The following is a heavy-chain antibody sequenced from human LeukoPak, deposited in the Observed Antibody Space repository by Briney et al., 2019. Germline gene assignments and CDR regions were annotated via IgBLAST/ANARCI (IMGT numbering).Heavy chain of an antibody. Sequence: GESLKISCKGFGYTFTNYWIAWVRQMPGKGLEWMGIIYPGDSDIRYSPSFHGQVSISADKSVSAAYLPGNSLNASRTPSFYFPRHRSMGQPYLDSWGQGTLVSVSS. D-gene: IGHD2-8*01. CDR3: PRHRSMGQPYLDS. CDR2: IYPGDSDI. CDR1: GYTFTNYW. V-gene: IGHV5-51*01. J-gene: IGHJ4*02.